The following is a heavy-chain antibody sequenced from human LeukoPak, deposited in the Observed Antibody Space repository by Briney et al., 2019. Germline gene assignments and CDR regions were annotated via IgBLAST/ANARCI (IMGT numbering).Heavy chain of an antibody. V-gene: IGHV1-3*01. J-gene: IGHJ4*02. Sequence: GASVKVSCKASGYTFTSYAMHWVRQAPGQRLEWMGWINAGNGNTKYSQEFQGRVTITRDTSASTAYMELSSLRSEDTAVYYCARDRGTYSSSWYYFDYWGQGTLVTVSS. CDR2: INAGNGNT. D-gene: IGHD6-13*01. CDR1: GYTFTSYA. CDR3: ARDRGTYSSSWYYFDY.